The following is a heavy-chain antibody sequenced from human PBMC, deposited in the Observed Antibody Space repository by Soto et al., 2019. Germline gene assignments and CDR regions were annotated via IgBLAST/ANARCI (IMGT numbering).Heavy chain of an antibody. D-gene: IGHD3-9*01. CDR2: IIPIFGTA. Sequence: QVQLVQSGAEVKKPGSSVKVSCKASGGTFSSYAISWVRQAPGQGLEWMGGIIPIFGTANYAQKFQGRVTITADESTSTAYMELSSLRSEDTAVYYCAQRHYDILTGYPPGDYWGQGTLVTVSS. CDR1: GGTFSSYA. V-gene: IGHV1-69*01. J-gene: IGHJ4*02. CDR3: AQRHYDILTGYPPGDY.